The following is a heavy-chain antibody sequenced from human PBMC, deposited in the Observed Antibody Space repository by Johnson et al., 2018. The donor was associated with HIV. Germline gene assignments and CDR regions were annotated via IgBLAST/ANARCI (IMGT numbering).Heavy chain of an antibody. J-gene: IGHJ3*01. CDR1: GFSFDDYA. Sequence: PGRSLRLSCVASGFSFDDYAMHWVRQAPGKGLEWVSGISWNSGDVGYADSVEGRFTISRDNARNSLYLQMNSLRPEDTALYYCAKGPRITMIVVVAAAFDVWGQGTMVTVSS. CDR3: AKGPRITMIVVVAAAFDV. V-gene: IGHV3-9*01. D-gene: IGHD3-22*01. CDR2: ISWNSGDV.